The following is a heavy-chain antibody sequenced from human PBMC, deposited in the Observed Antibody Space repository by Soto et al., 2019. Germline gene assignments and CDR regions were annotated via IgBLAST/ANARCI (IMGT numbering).Heavy chain of an antibody. CDR2: IDSSGEK. CDR3: ARRHLAVAVSPWFDP. D-gene: IGHD6-19*01. CDR1: GLSLTDSEMG. V-gene: IGHV2-26*01. Sequence: QVTLKESGPVLVKPTETLTLRCTVSGLSLTDSEMGVSWIRQPPGQPLEWLAHIDSSGEKAYRTFLKSRLANSKDTSKSQIVLTMTNMDPADTATYYCARRHLAVAVSPWFDPWGQGIPVTVSS. J-gene: IGHJ5*02.